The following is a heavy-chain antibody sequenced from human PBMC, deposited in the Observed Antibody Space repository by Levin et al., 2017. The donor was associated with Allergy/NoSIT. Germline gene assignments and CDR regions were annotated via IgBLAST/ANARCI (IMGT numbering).Heavy chain of an antibody. Sequence: GASVKVSCKASGGTFSNYAISWVRQAPGQGLEWVGGIIPIFGRANHAQKFQGRVTITADESTRTAYMELSSLRSEDTAVYYCARPSDSRVGELSPPYDYWGQGTLVTVSS. D-gene: IGHD3-16*02. CDR3: ARPSDSRVGELSPPYDY. CDR1: GGTFSNYA. V-gene: IGHV1-69*13. J-gene: IGHJ4*02. CDR2: IIPIFGRA.